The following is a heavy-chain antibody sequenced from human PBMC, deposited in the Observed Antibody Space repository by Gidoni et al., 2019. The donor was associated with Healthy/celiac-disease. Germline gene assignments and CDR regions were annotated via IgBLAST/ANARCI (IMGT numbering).Heavy chain of an antibody. J-gene: IGHJ3*02. D-gene: IGHD3-22*01. Sequence: EVQLVESGGGLVKPGGSLRLSCAASGFTFSSYSMNWVRQAPGKGLEWVSSISSSSSYIYYADSVKGRFTISRDNAKNSLYLQMNSLRAEDTAVYYCARGEGYYYDSSGYYSRAFDIWGQGTMVTVSS. CDR1: GFTFSSYS. CDR3: ARGEGYYYDSSGYYSRAFDI. V-gene: IGHV3-21*01. CDR2: ISSSSSYI.